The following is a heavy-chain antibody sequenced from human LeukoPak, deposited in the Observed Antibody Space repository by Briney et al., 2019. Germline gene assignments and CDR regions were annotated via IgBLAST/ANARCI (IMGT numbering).Heavy chain of an antibody. Sequence: GGSLRLSCAASGFTFSSYEMNWVRQAPGKGLEWVSYISSSGSTIYYADSVKGRFTISRDNAKNSLYLQMNSLRAEDTAVYYCATDLTRPIYYYDSSYYYYMDVWGKGTTVTISS. D-gene: IGHD3-22*01. CDR2: ISSSGSTI. CDR1: GFTFSSYE. CDR3: ATDLTRPIYYYDSSYYYYMDV. V-gene: IGHV3-48*03. J-gene: IGHJ6*03.